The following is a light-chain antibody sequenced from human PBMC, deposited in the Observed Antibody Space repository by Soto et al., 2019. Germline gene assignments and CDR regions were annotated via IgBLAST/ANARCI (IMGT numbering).Light chain of an antibody. CDR3: QQYGSSPLT. J-gene: IGKJ4*01. CDR2: DAS. CDR1: QSVSSY. Sequence: EIVLPQSPATLSLSPGERATLSCRASQSVSSYLAWYQQKPGLAPRLLIYDASSRATGIPDRFSGSGSGTDFTLTISRLEPEDFAVYYCQQYGSSPLTFGGGTKVDIK. V-gene: IGKV3D-20*01.